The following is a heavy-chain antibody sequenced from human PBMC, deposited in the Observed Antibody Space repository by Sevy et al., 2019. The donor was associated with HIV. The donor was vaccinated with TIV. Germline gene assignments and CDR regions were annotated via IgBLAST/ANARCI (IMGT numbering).Heavy chain of an antibody. CDR2: IYYSGST. V-gene: IGHV4-59*01. D-gene: IGHD1-26*01. J-gene: IGHJ3*02. Sequence: SETLSLTCSVSRGSISGNFWTWIRQPPGKGLEWIGYIYYSGSTNSNPSLKSRVSISLDTSKNQFSLRLNSVTAADTAVYYCASGSRSYYDAFHIWGQGTMVTVSS. CDR3: ASGSRSYYDAFHI. CDR1: RGSISGNF.